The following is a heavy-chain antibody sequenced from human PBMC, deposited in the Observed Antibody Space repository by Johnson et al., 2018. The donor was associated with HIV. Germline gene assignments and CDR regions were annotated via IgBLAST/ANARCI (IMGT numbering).Heavy chain of an antibody. CDR2: IYSGGST. J-gene: IGHJ3*02. D-gene: IGHD5-18*01. Sequence: QVQLVESGGGVVQPGRSLRLSCAASGFTFTSYAMHWVRQAPGKGLEWVSVIYSGGSTYYADSVKGRFTISRDNSKNTLYLQMNSLRAEDTAVYYCAKDPTAMVTAYAFDIWGQGTMVTVSS. CDR3: AKDPTAMVTAYAFDI. CDR1: GFTFTSYA. V-gene: IGHV3-NL1*01.